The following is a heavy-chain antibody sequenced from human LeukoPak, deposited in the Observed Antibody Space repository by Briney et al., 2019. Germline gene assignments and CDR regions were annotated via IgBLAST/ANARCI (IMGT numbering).Heavy chain of an antibody. CDR2: IKQDGSEK. CDR1: GFTFSSYW. J-gene: IGHJ6*03. Sequence: GGSLRLSCAASGFTFSSYWMSWVRQAPGKGLEWVANIKQDGSEKYYVDSVKGRFTISRDNAKNSLYLQMNSLRAEDTAVYYCARELRFLEWFPAFYYYYMDVWGKGTTVTVSS. D-gene: IGHD3-3*01. CDR3: ARELRFLEWFPAFYYYYMDV. V-gene: IGHV3-7*01.